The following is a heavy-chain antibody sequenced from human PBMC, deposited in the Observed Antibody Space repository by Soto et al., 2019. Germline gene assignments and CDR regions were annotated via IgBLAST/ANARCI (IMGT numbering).Heavy chain of an antibody. CDR2: IKQDGSEK. D-gene: IGHD4-17*01. Sequence: GSLRLCCAASGFTFGGSGRSWDRKDPGKGLGGGANIKQDGSEKYYVDSVKGRFTISRDNAKNSLYLQMNSLRAEDTAVYYCAREIVLTVTDQDTNYYYYYGMDVWGQGTTVTVSS. V-gene: IGHV3-7*01. CDR1: GFTFGGSG. CDR3: AREIVLTVTDQDTNYYYYYGMDV. J-gene: IGHJ6*02.